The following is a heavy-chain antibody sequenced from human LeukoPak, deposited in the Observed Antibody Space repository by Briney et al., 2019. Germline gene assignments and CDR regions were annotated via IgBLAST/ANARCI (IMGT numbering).Heavy chain of an antibody. D-gene: IGHD1-1*01. V-gene: IGHV3-21*04. Sequence: GGSLRLSCAASGFTFSSYSMNWVRQAPGKGLEWVSSISGSSYYIYFTDSVKGRFTISRDNAKNSLYLQMNSLRAEDTAVYYCTRGDRQLGVGYWPQGTLVTVSS. J-gene: IGHJ4*02. CDR1: GFTFSSYS. CDR2: ISGSSYYI. CDR3: TRGDRQLGVGY.